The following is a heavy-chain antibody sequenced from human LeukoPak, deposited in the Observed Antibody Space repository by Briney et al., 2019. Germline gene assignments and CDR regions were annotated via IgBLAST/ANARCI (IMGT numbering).Heavy chain of an antibody. D-gene: IGHD4-17*01. CDR2: INHSGST. CDR3: ARDYGVTDY. V-gene: IGHV4-34*01. J-gene: IGHJ4*02. Sequence: SETLSLTCAVYGGSFSGYYWSWIRQPPGKGLEWVGEINHSGSTNYNPSLKSRVTISVDTSKNQFSLKLSSVPAADTAVYYCARDYGVTDYWGQGTLVTVSS. CDR1: GGSFSGYY.